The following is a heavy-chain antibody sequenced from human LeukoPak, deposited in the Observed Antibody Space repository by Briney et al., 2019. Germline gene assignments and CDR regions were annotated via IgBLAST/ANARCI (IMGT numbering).Heavy chain of an antibody. CDR1: GGSISSYY. V-gene: IGHV4-59*01. J-gene: IGHJ4*02. D-gene: IGHD6-13*01. CDR2: IYYSGTT. Sequence: SQTLSLTCTVSGGSISSYYWSWIRQPPGKGLEWIGYIYYSGTTNYNPSLKSRVTISVDTSKNQFSLKLSSVTAADTAVYYCARGVYIAAAQYGYWGQGTLVAVSS. CDR3: ARGVYIAAAQYGY.